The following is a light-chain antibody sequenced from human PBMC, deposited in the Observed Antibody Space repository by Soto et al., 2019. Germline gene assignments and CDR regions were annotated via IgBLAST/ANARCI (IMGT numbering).Light chain of an antibody. V-gene: IGKV1-5*03. CDR3: QHYNSYSEA. CDR1: QSISSW. Sequence: DIKMTQSPSTLSASVGNRVTLTFRASQSISSWLAWYQQKPGKAPKLLIYSASSLKSGVPSRFSGSGSGTEFTLTISSLQPDDFATYYCQHYNSYSEAFGQGTNVDI. CDR2: SAS. J-gene: IGKJ1*01.